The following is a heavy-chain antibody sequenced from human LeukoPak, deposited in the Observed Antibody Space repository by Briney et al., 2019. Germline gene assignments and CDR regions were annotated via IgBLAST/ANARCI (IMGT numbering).Heavy chain of an antibody. J-gene: IGHJ6*03. Sequence: GGSLRLSCAASGFTFSNYWMTWVRQAPGKGLEWVANIKHDGSEDYYLDSVKGRFTISRDNAKSSLYLQMNSLRAEDTAVYYCARDQKYYYDSSGYYYSYYYYYMDVWGKGTTVTVSS. CDR1: GFTFSNYW. V-gene: IGHV3-7*01. CDR3: ARDQKYYYDSSGYYYSYYYYYMDV. D-gene: IGHD3-22*01. CDR2: IKHDGSED.